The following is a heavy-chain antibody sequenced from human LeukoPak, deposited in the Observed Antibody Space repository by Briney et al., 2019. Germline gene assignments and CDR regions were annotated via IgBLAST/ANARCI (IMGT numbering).Heavy chain of an antibody. J-gene: IGHJ4*02. CDR1: GYSISSGYY. Sequence: PSETLSLTCTVSGYSISSGYYWGWIRQPPEKGLEWIGSIYHSGTTYYNPSLKSRVTISVDTSKDQFPLKLSSVTAADTAVYYCARNVGSPDYWGQGTLVTVSP. CDR2: IYHSGTT. CDR3: ARNVGSPDY. V-gene: IGHV4-38-2*02. D-gene: IGHD3-10*01.